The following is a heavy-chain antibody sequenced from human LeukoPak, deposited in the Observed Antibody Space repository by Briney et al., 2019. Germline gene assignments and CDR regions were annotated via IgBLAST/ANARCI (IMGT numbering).Heavy chain of an antibody. V-gene: IGHV3-23*01. Sequence: GGSLRLSCAASGFTFGTYAMSWVRQAPGKGLEWVSTISGSGGNTFYADSVKGRFTISRDNSKNTLYLQMNSLRAEDTAVYYCARIQLWSNRDFDYWGQGTLVTVSS. CDR2: ISGSGGNT. D-gene: IGHD5-18*01. CDR3: ARIQLWSNRDFDY. J-gene: IGHJ4*02. CDR1: GFTFGTYA.